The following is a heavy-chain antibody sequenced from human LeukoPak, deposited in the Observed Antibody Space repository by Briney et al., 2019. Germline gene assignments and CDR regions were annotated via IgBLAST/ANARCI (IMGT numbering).Heavy chain of an antibody. Sequence: SETLSLTCAVYGGSFSGYYWSWIRQPPGKGLEWIGEINHSGSTNYNPSLKSRVTISVDTSKNQFSLKLSSVNAADTAVYYCARGLRQQLVLSRFDYWGQGTLVTVSS. D-gene: IGHD6-13*01. J-gene: IGHJ4*02. V-gene: IGHV4-34*01. CDR1: GGSFSGYY. CDR3: ARGLRQQLVLSRFDY. CDR2: INHSGST.